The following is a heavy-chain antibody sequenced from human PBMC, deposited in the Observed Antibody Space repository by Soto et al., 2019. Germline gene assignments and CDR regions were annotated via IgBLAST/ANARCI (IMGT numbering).Heavy chain of an antibody. D-gene: IGHD3-3*01. J-gene: IGHJ5*02. Sequence: PSETLSLTCTVSGGPISSGGYYWSWIRQHPGKGLEWIGYIYYSGSTYYNPSLKSRVTISVDTSKNQFSLKLSSVTAADTAVYYCARMLSYDFWSGPNRFDPWGQGTLVTVSS. V-gene: IGHV4-31*03. CDR1: GGPISSGGYY. CDR3: ARMLSYDFWSGPNRFDP. CDR2: IYYSGST.